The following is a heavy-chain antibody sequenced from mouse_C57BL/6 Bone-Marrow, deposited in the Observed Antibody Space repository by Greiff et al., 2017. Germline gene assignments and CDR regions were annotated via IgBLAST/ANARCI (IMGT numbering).Heavy chain of an antibody. D-gene: IGHD1-1*01. CDR3: ARSGLYYGSSYGWFAY. Sequence: VKVVESGAELVRPGTSVKVSCKASGYAFTNYLIEWVKQRPGQGLEWIGVINPGSGGTNYNEKFKGKATLTADKSSSTAYMQLSSLTSEDSAVYFCARSGLYYGSSYGWFAYWGQGTLVTVSA. CDR1: GYAFTNYL. J-gene: IGHJ3*01. CDR2: INPGSGGT. V-gene: IGHV1-54*01.